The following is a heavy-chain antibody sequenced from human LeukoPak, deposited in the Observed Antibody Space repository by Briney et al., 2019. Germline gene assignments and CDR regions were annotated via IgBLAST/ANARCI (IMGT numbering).Heavy chain of an antibody. CDR1: GYTFTSYG. Sequence: ASVKVSCKASGYTFTSYGISWVRQAPGQGLDWMGWISAYNGNTNYAQKLQGRVNMTTDTATSTAYMELRRLRSADTAVYYCARDAGYSGYDEGYFDYWGQGTLVTVSS. J-gene: IGHJ4*02. D-gene: IGHD5-12*01. CDR3: ARDAGYSGYDEGYFDY. V-gene: IGHV1-18*04. CDR2: ISAYNGNT.